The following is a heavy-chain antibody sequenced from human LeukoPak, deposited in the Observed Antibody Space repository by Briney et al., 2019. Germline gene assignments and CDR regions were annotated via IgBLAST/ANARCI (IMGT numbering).Heavy chain of an antibody. J-gene: IGHJ5*02. Sequence: SETLSHTCTVSGGSISSYYWSWIRQPPGKGLEWIGYIYYSGSTNYNPSLKSRVTISVDTSKNQFSLKLSSVTAADTAVYYCARHAFWSGWFDPWGQGTLVTVSS. CDR1: GGSISSYY. D-gene: IGHD2-8*02. CDR2: IYYSGST. CDR3: ARHAFWSGWFDP. V-gene: IGHV4-59*08.